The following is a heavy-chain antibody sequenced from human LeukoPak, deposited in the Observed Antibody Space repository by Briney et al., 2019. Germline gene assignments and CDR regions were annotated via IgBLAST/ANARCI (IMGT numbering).Heavy chain of an antibody. Sequence: GRSLRLSCAASGFTFSSYSMNWVRQAPGKGLEWVSYISGSSSTIYYADSVKGRFTISRDNAKNSLYLQMNSLRAEDTAVYYCARGGYYFDYWGQGTLVTVSS. V-gene: IGHV3-48*01. CDR1: GFTFSSYS. D-gene: IGHD2-15*01. CDR3: ARGGYYFDY. CDR2: ISGSSSTI. J-gene: IGHJ4*02.